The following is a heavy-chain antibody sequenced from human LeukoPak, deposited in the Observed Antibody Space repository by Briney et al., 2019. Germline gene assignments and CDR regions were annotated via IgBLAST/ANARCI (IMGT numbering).Heavy chain of an antibody. V-gene: IGHV3-23*01. CDR3: ALTGGLGSCWVH. CDR1: GFTFSSYD. Sequence: GGSLRLSCAASGFTFSSYDMSWVRQAPGKGPEWVSSIRGSGDSTYYADSVKGRFTISRDNSKNMLYLQMNSLRAEDTALYYCALTGGLGSCWVHWGQGTLVTVSS. J-gene: IGHJ4*02. D-gene: IGHD3-10*01. CDR2: IRGSGDST.